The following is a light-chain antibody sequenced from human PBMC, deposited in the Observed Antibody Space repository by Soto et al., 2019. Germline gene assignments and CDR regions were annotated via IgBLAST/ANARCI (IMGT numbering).Light chain of an antibody. Sequence: EIVMTQSPATLSVSPGERATLSCRASQTVRSKLAWYQQKPGQAPSLLIYGASTRATGIPARFSGSGSGTEFTLTISSLQSEDFAVYYCQQYNNWPSVTFGLGTKVEIK. CDR3: QQYNNWPSVT. V-gene: IGKV3-15*01. CDR1: QTVRSK. J-gene: IGKJ1*01. CDR2: GAS.